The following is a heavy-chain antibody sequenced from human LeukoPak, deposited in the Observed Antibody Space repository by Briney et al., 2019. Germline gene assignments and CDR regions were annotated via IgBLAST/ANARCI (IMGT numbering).Heavy chain of an antibody. CDR3: ARDTASVY. V-gene: IGHV3-7*01. CDR1: GFTFTDYW. Sequence: GGSLRLSCAASGFTFTDYWMSWVRQAPGKGLEWVANIKRDGSEKYYVDSVKGRFTICRDNAKNSLYLQMNSLRTDDTAVYYCARDTASVYWGQGTLVTVSS. J-gene: IGHJ4*02. CDR2: IKRDGSEK. D-gene: IGHD5-18*01.